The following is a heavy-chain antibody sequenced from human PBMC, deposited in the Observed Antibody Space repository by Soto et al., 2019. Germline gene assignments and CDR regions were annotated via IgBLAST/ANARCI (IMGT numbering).Heavy chain of an antibody. J-gene: IGHJ4*02. V-gene: IGHV1-69*04. CDR3: ARDGVATMPPRYYFDY. D-gene: IGHD5-12*01. Sequence: GASVKVSCKASGGTFSSYTISWVRQAPGQGLEWMGRIIPILGIANYAQKFQGRVTITADKSTSTAYMELSSLRSEDTAVYYCARDGVATMPPRYYFDYWGQGTLVTVSS. CDR2: IIPILGIA. CDR1: GGTFSSYT.